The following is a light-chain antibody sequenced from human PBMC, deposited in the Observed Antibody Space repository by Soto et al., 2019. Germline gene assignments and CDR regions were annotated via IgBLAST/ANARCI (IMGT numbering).Light chain of an antibody. Sequence: QSALTQPASVSGSPGQSITISCTGTSSDVGGYDSVSWYQQHPGKAPKLMIFDVTNRPSGVSIRFSGSKSGNTASLSISGLQTEDEAHYYCSSYTSSATRVFGGGTKLTVL. CDR2: DVT. CDR1: SSDVGGYDS. V-gene: IGLV2-14*03. CDR3: SSYTSSATRV. J-gene: IGLJ3*02.